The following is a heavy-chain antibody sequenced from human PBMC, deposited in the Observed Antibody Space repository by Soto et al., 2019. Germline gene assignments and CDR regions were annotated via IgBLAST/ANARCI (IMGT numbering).Heavy chain of an antibody. CDR2: FDPEDGET. CDR3: ASSVLRFLEPLP. V-gene: IGHV1-24*01. Sequence: EASVKVSCKVSGYTLTELSMHWVRQAPGKGLEWMGGFDPEDGETIYAQKFQGRVTMTEGTSTDTAYMELSSLRSEDTAVYYCASSVLRFLEPLPWGQGTLVTVSS. CDR1: GYTLTELS. J-gene: IGHJ5*02. D-gene: IGHD3-3*01.